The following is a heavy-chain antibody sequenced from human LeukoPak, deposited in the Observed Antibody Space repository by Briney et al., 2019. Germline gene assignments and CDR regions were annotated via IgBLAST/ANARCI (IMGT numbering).Heavy chain of an antibody. V-gene: IGHV3-9*01. CDR3: AKETDGHKDGLAH. CDR1: GFTFDDYA. D-gene: IGHD5-24*01. J-gene: IGHJ4*02. Sequence: GGSLRLSCAASGFTFDDYAMHWVRQAPGKGLEWVSGISWNSGSIGYADSVKGRFTISRDNSKNSLYLQMNSLRTEDTALYYCAKETDGHKDGLAHWGQGTLVTVSS. CDR2: ISWNSGSI.